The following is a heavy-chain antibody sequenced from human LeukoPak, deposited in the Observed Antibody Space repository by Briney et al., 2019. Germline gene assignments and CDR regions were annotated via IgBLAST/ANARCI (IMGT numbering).Heavy chain of an antibody. J-gene: IGHJ4*02. V-gene: IGHV3-9*01. Sequence: GGSLRLSCAASGFTFDDYAMHWVRQAPGKGLKWVSGISWNSCSIGYAASVKGRFTISRHNAKNSLYLQMNSLGAEDTPLYYCAKDSIECGWYQEYYFDYWGQGTLVTVSS. CDR1: GFTFDDYA. D-gene: IGHD6-19*01. CDR2: ISWNSCSI. CDR3: AKDSIECGWYQEYYFDY.